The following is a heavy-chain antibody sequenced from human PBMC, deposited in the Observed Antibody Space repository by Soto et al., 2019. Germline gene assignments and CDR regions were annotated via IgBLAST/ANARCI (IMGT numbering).Heavy chain of an antibody. CDR3: ARGSSSGIIDY. D-gene: IGHD6-13*01. J-gene: IGHJ4*02. Sequence: ETLSLTCTVSGGSISSYYWSWIRQPPGKGLEWIGYIYYSGSTNYNPSLKSRVTISVDTSKNQFSLKLSSVTAADTAVYYCARGSSSGIIDYWGQGTLVTVSS. CDR1: GGSISSYY. V-gene: IGHV4-59*01. CDR2: IYYSGST.